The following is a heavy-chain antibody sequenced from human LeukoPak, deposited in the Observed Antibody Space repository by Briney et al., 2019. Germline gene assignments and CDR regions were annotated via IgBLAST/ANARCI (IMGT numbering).Heavy chain of an antibody. Sequence: ASVKVSCKASGYTFTGYYMHWVRQAPGQGLEWMGWINPNSGGTNYAQKFQGRVTMTRDTSISTAYMELSRLRSDDTAVYYCARSCRGSGSYYNGVGYYYYYMDVWGKGTTVTVSS. CDR3: ARSCRGSGSYYNGVGYYYYYMDV. D-gene: IGHD3-10*01. V-gene: IGHV1-2*02. CDR1: GYTFTGYY. CDR2: INPNSGGT. J-gene: IGHJ6*03.